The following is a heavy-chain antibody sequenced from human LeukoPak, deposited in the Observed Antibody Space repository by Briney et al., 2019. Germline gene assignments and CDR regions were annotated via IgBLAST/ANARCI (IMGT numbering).Heavy chain of an antibody. V-gene: IGHV3-21*01. Sequence: GGSLRLSCAASGFTFSSYSMNWVRQAPGKGLEWVSSISSSSSYIYYADSVKGRFTISRDNAKNSLYLQMNSLRAEDTAVYYCARACSSTSCYLQYFQHRGQGTLVTVSS. J-gene: IGHJ1*01. D-gene: IGHD2-2*01. CDR1: GFTFSSYS. CDR3: ARACSSTSCYLQYFQH. CDR2: ISSSSSYI.